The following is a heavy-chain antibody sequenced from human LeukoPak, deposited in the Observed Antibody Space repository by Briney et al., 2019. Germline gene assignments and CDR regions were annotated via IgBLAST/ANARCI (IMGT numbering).Heavy chain of an antibody. CDR1: GYTFTSYD. D-gene: IGHD3-22*01. J-gene: IGHJ4*02. V-gene: IGHV1-8*01. Sequence: ASVKVSCKASGYTFTSYDINWVRQATGQGLEWMGWMNPNSGNTGYAQKFQGRVTMTRNTSISTAYMELSSLRSEDTAVYYCARFDAKYCYDSSGYDYWGQGTLVTVSS. CDR2: MNPNSGNT. CDR3: ARFDAKYCYDSSGYDY.